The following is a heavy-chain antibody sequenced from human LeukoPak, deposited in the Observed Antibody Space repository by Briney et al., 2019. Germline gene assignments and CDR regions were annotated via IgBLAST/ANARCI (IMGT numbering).Heavy chain of an antibody. CDR1: GYTFTGYY. CDR2: INPNSGGT. J-gene: IGHJ3*02. Sequence: ASVKVSCKASGYTFTGYYMHWVRQAPGQGLEGMGWINPNSGGTNYAQKFQGRVTMTRDTSISTAYMELSRLRSDDTAVYYCAGRIGSYGIDAFDIWGQGTMVTVSS. D-gene: IGHD1-26*01. CDR3: AGRIGSYGIDAFDI. V-gene: IGHV1-2*02.